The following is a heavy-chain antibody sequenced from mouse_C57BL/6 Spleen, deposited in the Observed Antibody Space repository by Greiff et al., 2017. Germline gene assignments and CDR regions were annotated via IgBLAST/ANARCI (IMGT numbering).Heavy chain of an antibody. J-gene: IGHJ2*01. CDR3: ATSLRPHFDY. CDR1: GYTFTSYW. V-gene: IGHV1-64*01. CDR2: IHPNSGST. Sequence: QVQLQQSGAELVKPGASVKLSCKASGYTFTSYWMHWVKQRPGQGLEWIGMIHPNSGSTNYNEKFKSKATLTVDKSSSTAYMQLSSLTSEDAAVYYCATSLRPHFDYWGQGTTRTVSS. D-gene: IGHD2-12*01.